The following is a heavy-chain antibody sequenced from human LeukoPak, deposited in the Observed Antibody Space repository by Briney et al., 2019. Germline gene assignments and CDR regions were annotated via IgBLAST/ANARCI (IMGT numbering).Heavy chain of an antibody. CDR1: GITLSNYG. CDR2: ISGSAGGT. J-gene: IGHJ4*02. Sequence: GGSLRLSCAVSGITLSNYGMSWVRQAPGKGVEWVAGISGSAGGTYYADSVKGRFTISRDNAKNTLYLQLNNLRAEDTAVYFCAKRGVVIRVILVGFYKEAYYFDSWGQGALVTVSS. D-gene: IGHD3-22*01. V-gene: IGHV3-23*01. CDR3: AKRGVVIRVILVGFYKEAYYFDS.